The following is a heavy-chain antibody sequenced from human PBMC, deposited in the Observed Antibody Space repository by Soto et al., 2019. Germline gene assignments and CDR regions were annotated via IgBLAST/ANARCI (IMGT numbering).Heavy chain of an antibody. Sequence: LMSSSKCGVCXFAPYVGVWVRQMPGKGLEWMAISYPDDSDSRYSPSFQGQVTISAYKSISTAYLQWSRLKASDPAIYYCVATYGDYLDYWGQGTLGTVS. V-gene: IGHV5-51*01. CDR1: VCXFAPYV. CDR2: SYPDDSDS. D-gene: IGHD4-17*01. J-gene: IGHJ4*02. CDR3: VATYGDYLDY.